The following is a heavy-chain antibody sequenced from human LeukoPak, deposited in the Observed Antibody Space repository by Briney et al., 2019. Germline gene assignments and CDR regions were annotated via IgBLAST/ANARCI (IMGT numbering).Heavy chain of an antibody. Sequence: MPSETLSLTCAVYGGSFSGYYWSWIRQPPGKGLEWIGEINHSGSTNYNPSLKSRVTISVDTSKNQFSLKLSSVTAADTAVYYCARLRWLQSKDYWGQGTLVTVSS. D-gene: IGHD5-24*01. CDR1: GGSFSGYY. CDR3: ARLRWLQSKDY. J-gene: IGHJ4*02. V-gene: IGHV4-34*01. CDR2: INHSGST.